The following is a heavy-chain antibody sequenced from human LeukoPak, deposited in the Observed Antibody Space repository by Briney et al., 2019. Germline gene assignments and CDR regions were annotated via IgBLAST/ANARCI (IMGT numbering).Heavy chain of an antibody. CDR1: GFSFSSYG. J-gene: IGHJ1*01. V-gene: IGHV3-30*02. D-gene: IGHD6-19*01. Sequence: QAGGSLRLSCAASGFSFSSYGMSRVRQAPGKGPEWVAFIRYDGSNKYYADSVKGRFTISRDNSKNTLYLQMNSLRAEDTAVYYCAKVPYSSGHFQHWGQGTLVTVSS. CDR2: IRYDGSNK. CDR3: AKVPYSSGHFQH.